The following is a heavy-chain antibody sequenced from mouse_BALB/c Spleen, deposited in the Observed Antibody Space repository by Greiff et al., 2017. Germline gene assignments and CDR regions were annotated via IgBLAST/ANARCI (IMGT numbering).Heavy chain of an antibody. J-gene: IGHJ2*01. CDR2: IRSKSNNYAT. V-gene: IGHV10-1*02. Sequence: EVHLVESGGGLVQPKGSLKLSCAASGFTFNTYAMNWVRQAPGKGLEWVARIRSKSNNYATYYADSVKDRFTISRDDSQSMLYLQMNNLKTEDTAMYYCVRQDGYYRGFDYWGQGTTLTVSS. CDR1: GFTFNTYA. CDR3: VRQDGYYRGFDY. D-gene: IGHD2-3*01.